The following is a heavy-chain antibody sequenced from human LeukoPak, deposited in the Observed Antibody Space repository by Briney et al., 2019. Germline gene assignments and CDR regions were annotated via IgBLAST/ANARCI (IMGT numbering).Heavy chain of an antibody. CDR3: ARAGRVGTPGEAPYYYYYMDV. CDR1: GFTFSSYW. Sequence: GGSLRLSCAASGFTFSSYWMHWVRQAPGKGLVWVSRIKSDGSITSYADSVKGRFTISRDNAKNSLYLQMNSLRAEDTALYYCARAGRVGTPGEAPYYYYYMDVWGKGTTVTVSS. CDR2: IKSDGSIT. D-gene: IGHD1-1*01. J-gene: IGHJ6*03. V-gene: IGHV3-74*01.